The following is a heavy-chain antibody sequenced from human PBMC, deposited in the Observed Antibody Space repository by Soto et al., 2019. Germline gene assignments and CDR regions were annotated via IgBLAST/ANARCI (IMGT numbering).Heavy chain of an antibody. CDR3: ARAKSYSNLFDY. CDR2: INPNSGGT. D-gene: IGHD4-4*01. V-gene: IGHV1-2*02. CDR1: GYTFTGYY. J-gene: IGHJ4*02. Sequence: ASVKVSCKASGYTFTGYYMHWVRQAPGQGLEWMGWINPNSGGTNYAQKFQGRVTMTRDTSISTAYMDLSRLRSDDTAVYYCARAKSYSNLFDYWGQGTLVTVSS.